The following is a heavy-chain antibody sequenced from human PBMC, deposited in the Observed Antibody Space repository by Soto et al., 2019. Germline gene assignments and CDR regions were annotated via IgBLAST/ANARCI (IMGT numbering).Heavy chain of an antibody. CDR1: GFTFISYA. CDR2: ISYDGSNK. D-gene: IGHD1-26*01. J-gene: IGHJ3*02. CDR3: ATSSGSYYGNGAFDI. Sequence: GGSLRLSCAASGFTFISYAMHWVRQAPGKGLEWVAVISYDGSNKYYADSVKGRFTISRDNSKNTLYLQMNSLRAEDTAVYYCATSSGSYYGNGAFDIWGQGTMVTVSS. V-gene: IGHV3-30-3*01.